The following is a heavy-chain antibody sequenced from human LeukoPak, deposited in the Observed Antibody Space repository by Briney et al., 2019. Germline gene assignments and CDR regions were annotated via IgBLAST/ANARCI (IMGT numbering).Heavy chain of an antibody. Sequence: PSETLSLTCTVSGGSISSYYWSWIRQPPGKGLEWIGYIYYSGSTNYNPSLKSRVTISVDTSKNQFSLKLSSVTAADTAVYYCARAPKKVLRYFVGTTTINWYFDLWGRGTLVTVSS. V-gene: IGHV4-59*01. J-gene: IGHJ2*01. D-gene: IGHD3-9*01. CDR1: GGSISSYY. CDR2: IYYSGST. CDR3: ARAPKKVLRYFVGTTTINWYFDL.